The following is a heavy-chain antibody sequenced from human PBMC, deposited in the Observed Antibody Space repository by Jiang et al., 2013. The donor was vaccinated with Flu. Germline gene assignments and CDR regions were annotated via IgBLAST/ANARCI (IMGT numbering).Heavy chain of an antibody. V-gene: IGHV3-30-3*01. J-gene: IGHJ3*02. CDR1: GFTFRSYW. D-gene: IGHD5-24*01. CDR3: ARGADGYNLGGGAFDI. CDR2: ISYDGSNK. Sequence: RLSCAASGFTFRSYWMNWVRQAPGKGLEWVAVISYDGSNKYYADSVKGRFTISRDNSKNTLYLQMNSLRAEDTAVYYCARGADGYNLGGGAFDIWGQGTMVTVSS.